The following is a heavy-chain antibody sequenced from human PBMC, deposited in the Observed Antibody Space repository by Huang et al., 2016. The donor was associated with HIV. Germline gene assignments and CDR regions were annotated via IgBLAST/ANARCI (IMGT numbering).Heavy chain of an antibody. J-gene: IGHJ4*02. CDR3: ARDWSFGSSTSPAD. D-gene: IGHD6-6*01. Sequence: QVQLVQSGAEVKNPGASVRVSCKASGYTFTDSNIHWVRQAPGQGLEWKGWINPKRGGTIYAQRFQGRVTMTRDTTISTVHMDLRRRQSDDTAVYFCARDWSFGSSTSPADWGQGTMVTVSS. CDR2: INPKRGGT. CDR1: GYTFTDSN. V-gene: IGHV1-2*02.